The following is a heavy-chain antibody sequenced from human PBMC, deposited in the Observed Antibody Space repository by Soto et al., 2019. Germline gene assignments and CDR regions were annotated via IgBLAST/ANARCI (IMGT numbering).Heavy chain of an antibody. Sequence: GESLKISCKGSGYSFTSYWIGWVRQMPGKGLEWMGIIYPGDSDTRYSPSFQGQVTISADRSISTAYLQWSSLKASDTAMYYCARQGGLGSSHYYYGMDVWGQGTTVTVSS. CDR1: GYSFTSYW. V-gene: IGHV5-51*01. CDR3: ARQGGLGSSHYYYGMDV. CDR2: IYPGDSDT. D-gene: IGHD6-6*01. J-gene: IGHJ6*02.